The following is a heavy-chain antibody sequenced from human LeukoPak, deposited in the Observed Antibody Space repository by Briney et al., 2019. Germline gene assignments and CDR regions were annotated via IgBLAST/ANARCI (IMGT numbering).Heavy chain of an antibody. Sequence: SETLSLTCAVYGGSFSGYYWSWIRQPPGKGLEWIGEINHSGSTNYNPSLKSRVTISVDTSKNQFSLKLSSVTAADTAVYYCARDSIAAAGTYYYYMDVWGKGTTVTISS. CDR1: GGSFSGYY. CDR2: INHSGST. CDR3: ARDSIAAAGTYYYYMDV. J-gene: IGHJ6*03. D-gene: IGHD6-13*01. V-gene: IGHV4-34*01.